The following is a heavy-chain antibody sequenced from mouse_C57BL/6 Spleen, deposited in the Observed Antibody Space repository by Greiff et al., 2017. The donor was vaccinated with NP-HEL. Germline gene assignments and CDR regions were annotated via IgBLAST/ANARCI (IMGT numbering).Heavy chain of an antibody. Sequence: VQLQQPGAELVRPGTSVKLSCKASGYTFTSYWMHWVKQRPGQGLEWIGVIDPSDSYTNYNQKFKGKATLTVDTSSSTAYMQLSSLTSEDSAVYYSARGDGYYPHWGQGTTLTVSS. D-gene: IGHD2-3*01. J-gene: IGHJ2*01. V-gene: IGHV1-59*01. CDR3: ARGDGYYPH. CDR1: GYTFTSYW. CDR2: IDPSDSYT.